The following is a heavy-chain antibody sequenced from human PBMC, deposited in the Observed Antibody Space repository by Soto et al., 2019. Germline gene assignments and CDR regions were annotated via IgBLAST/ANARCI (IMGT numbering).Heavy chain of an antibody. D-gene: IGHD3-22*01. V-gene: IGHV1-46*01. J-gene: IGHJ5*02. CDR2: INTSGGST. CDR3: ASGGPFDSSGSGWFDP. CDR1: GYTFISYY. Sequence: ASLKVSYKASGYTFISYYMHWVRQALGRWLEWMGTINTSGGSTRHSQKYQGRVPTTRDKSTSKVYMELSSPRSEDTSVFFCASGGPFDSSGSGWFDPWGQGTLVTVS.